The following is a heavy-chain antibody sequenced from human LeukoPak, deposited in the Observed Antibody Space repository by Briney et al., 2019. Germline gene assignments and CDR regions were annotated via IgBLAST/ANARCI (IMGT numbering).Heavy chain of an antibody. CDR1: GYTFTSYG. CDR3: ARDGYYYDSSGYPGDY. CDR2: ISAYNGNT. Sequence: ASVTVSCTASGYTFTSYGISWVRQAPGQGLEWMGWISAYNGNTNYAQKLQGRVTMTTDTSTSTAYMELRSLRSDDTAVYYCARDGYYYDSSGYPGDYWGQGTLVTVSS. V-gene: IGHV1-18*01. D-gene: IGHD3-22*01. J-gene: IGHJ4*02.